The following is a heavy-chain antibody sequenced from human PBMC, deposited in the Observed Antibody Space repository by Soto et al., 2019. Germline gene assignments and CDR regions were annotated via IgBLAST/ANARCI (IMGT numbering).Heavy chain of an antibody. CDR1: CGSISTGGYY. Sequence: QVQLQESGPGLVKPSQTLSLPCTVSCGSISTGGYYWTWIRQHPGKGLEWIGYIYYSGSTYYNPSHKSRVTISVDTSKNQFSLKLSSVTAADTAVYYCARGLSVTLFDNWGQGTLVTVSS. CDR3: ARGLSVTLFDN. CDR2: IYYSGST. V-gene: IGHV4-31*03. J-gene: IGHJ4*02. D-gene: IGHD4-17*01.